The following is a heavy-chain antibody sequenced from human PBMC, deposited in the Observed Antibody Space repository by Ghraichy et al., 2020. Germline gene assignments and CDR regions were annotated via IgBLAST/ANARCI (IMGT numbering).Heavy chain of an antibody. CDR3: ARRGYYDSSGYKDSLDY. Sequence: SETLSLTCTVSGGSISSSSYYWGWIRQPPGKGLEWIGSIYYSGSTYYNPSLKSRVTISVDTSKNQFSLKLSSVTAADTAVYYCARRGYYDSSGYKDSLDYWGQETLVTV. CDR1: GGSISSSSYY. CDR2: IYYSGST. D-gene: IGHD3-22*01. V-gene: IGHV4-39*01. J-gene: IGHJ4*02.